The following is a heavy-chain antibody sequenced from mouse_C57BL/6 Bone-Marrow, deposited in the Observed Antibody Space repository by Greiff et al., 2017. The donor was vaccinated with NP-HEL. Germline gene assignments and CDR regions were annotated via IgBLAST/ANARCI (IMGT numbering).Heavy chain of an antibody. Sequence: QVQLQQSGAELARPGASVQLSCKASGYPFTSYGISWVKQSTGQGLEWIGEIYPRSGNTYYNEKFKGKATLTADKSSSTAYMELRSLKSEDSAVYFCAREAYYHNSSSYYWYFDVWGTGTTVTVSS. CDR2: IYPRSGNT. CDR3: AREAYYHNSSSYYWYFDV. CDR1: GYPFTSYG. V-gene: IGHV1-81*01. D-gene: IGHD1-1*01. J-gene: IGHJ1*03.